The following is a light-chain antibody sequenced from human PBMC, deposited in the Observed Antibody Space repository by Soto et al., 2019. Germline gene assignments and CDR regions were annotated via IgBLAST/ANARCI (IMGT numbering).Light chain of an antibody. CDR2: DGS. Sequence: QSVLTQPASVSGSPGQSITISCTGTTSDVGASYLVSWYQQHPGKAPKLIIYDGSQRPSGVSNRSSGSKSGNTASLTISGLQAEDEADYLCCSYAGSSTFFYGLGTGNKVTVL. J-gene: IGLJ1*01. CDR3: CSYAGSSTFFYG. V-gene: IGLV2-23*03. CDR1: TSDVGASYL.